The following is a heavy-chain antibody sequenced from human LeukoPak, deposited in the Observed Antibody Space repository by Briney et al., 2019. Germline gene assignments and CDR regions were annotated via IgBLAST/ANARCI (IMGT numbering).Heavy chain of an antibody. J-gene: IGHJ4*02. V-gene: IGHV3-21*01. CDR3: ARRIAAAGIDY. Sequence: GGSLRLSCAASGFTFSSYSMNWVRQAPGKGLEWVSSISSSSSYIYYADSVKGRFTISRDNAKNALYLQMNSLRAEDTAVYYCARRIAAAGIDYWGQGTLVTVSS. CDR1: GFTFSSYS. D-gene: IGHD6-13*01. CDR2: ISSSSSYI.